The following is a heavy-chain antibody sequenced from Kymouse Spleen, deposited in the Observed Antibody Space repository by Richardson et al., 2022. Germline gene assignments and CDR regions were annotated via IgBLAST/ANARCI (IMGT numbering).Heavy chain of an antibody. V-gene: IGHV3-74*01. J-gene: IGHJ6*02. D-gene: IGHD3-10*01. CDR1: GFTFSSYW. CDR3: ARDQDYYGSGSYLYYYYYYYGMDV. Sequence: EVQLVESGGGLVQPGGSLRLSCAASGFTFSSYWMHWVRQAPGKGLVWVSRINSDGSSTSYADSVKGRFTISRDNAKNTLYLQMNSLRAEDTAVYYCARDQDYYGSGSYLYYYYYYYGMDVWGQGTTVTVSS. CDR2: INSDGSST.